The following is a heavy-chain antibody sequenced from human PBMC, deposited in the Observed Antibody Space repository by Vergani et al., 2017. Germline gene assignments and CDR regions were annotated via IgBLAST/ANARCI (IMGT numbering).Heavy chain of an antibody. D-gene: IGHD3-22*01. CDR3: ARGGYYYDSSGYYTIDY. CDR1: GGSISSYY. CDR2: IYTSGST. J-gene: IGHJ4*02. V-gene: IGHV4-4*07. Sequence: QVQLRESGPGLVKPSETLSLTCTVSGGSISSYYWSWIRQPAGKGLEWIGRIYTSGSTNYNPSLKSRVTMSVDTSKNQFSLKLSSVTAADTAVYYCARGGYYYDSSGYYTIDYWGQGTLVTVSS.